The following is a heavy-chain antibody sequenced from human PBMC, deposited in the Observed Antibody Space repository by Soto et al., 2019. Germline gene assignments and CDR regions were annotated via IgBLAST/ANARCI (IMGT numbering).Heavy chain of an antibody. J-gene: IGHJ5*02. CDR1: GAALNSGNYY. V-gene: IGHV4-31*03. Sequence: SETLSLTFSGSGAALNSGNYYWSWIRHVPGKGLEWIVHIYVTGAVDDNPSLRDRITISQDTSERQFSLNLRLVSAADTAVYYCARLGMATNNYKWFDPWGQGTLVTVS. CDR3: ARLGMATNNYKWFDP. CDR2: IYVTGAV. D-gene: IGHD5-12*01.